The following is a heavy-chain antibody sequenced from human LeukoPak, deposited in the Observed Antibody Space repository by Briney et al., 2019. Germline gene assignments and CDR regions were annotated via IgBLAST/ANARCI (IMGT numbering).Heavy chain of an antibody. V-gene: IGHV4-39*07. D-gene: IGHD2-8*01. J-gene: IGHJ3*02. Sequence: SETLSLTCTVSGASISNSFYYWGWIRQPPGTGLEWIGTIHNNGNNYYSASLQSRVTISRDTSKNQFSLQLSSVTAADTAVYFCGRRHYGVGFEIWGQGTKVTVSS. CDR3: GRRHYGVGFEI. CDR2: IHNNGNN. CDR1: GASISNSFYY.